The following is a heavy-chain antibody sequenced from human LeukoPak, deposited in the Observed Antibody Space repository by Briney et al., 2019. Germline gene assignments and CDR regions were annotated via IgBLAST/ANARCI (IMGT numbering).Heavy chain of an antibody. Sequence: GGSLRLSCAASGFTFSSYEMNWVRQAPGKGLEWVSHISSSGSPIYYADSVKGRFTISRDNAKNSLFLQMNSLRAEDTAVYYCARGSFLITFGGFIGWGQGTLVTVSS. CDR1: GFTFSSYE. CDR2: ISSSGSPI. V-gene: IGHV3-48*03. CDR3: ARGSFLITFGGFIG. J-gene: IGHJ4*02. D-gene: IGHD3-16*02.